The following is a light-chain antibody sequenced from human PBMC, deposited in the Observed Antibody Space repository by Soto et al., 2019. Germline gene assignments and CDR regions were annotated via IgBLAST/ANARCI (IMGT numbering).Light chain of an antibody. CDR3: QQSYKMPA. CDR1: RNVSIY. CDR2: ATS. Sequence: IPLTQSPSSLAEFVGDRLPLPFRASRNVSIYLNWYQHKPGKGPTLLIHATSNLQIGVPSRFSGSGSGTEFTLTISSLEPEDFGTYYCQQSYKMPAFGQGTRLEIK. J-gene: IGKJ5*01. V-gene: IGKV1-39*01.